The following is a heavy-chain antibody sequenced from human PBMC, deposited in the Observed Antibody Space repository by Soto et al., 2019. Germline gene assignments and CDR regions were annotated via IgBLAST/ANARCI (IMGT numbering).Heavy chain of an antibody. D-gene: IGHD2-8*02. J-gene: IGHJ2*01. V-gene: IGHV3-7*01. Sequence: EVQLVESGGGLVQPGGSLRLSCAASGFTFSNNWMSWVRRAPGKGLEWVANINQFGSGAYYVDSVKGRFTVSRDNAKNSLYLQMNSMQGEDTAVYYCARWYCAAGCSRDWYFDLWGRGTLVTVSS. CDR1: GFTFSNNW. CDR2: INQFGSGA. CDR3: ARWYCAAGCSRDWYFDL.